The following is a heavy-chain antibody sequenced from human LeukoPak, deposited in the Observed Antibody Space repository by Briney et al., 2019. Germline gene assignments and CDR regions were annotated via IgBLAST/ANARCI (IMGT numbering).Heavy chain of an antibody. Sequence: GGSLRLSCAASGFTFRSYAMSWVRQAPGKGLEWVAGISGSSDYTHYADSVKGRFTISRDNSKNTLYLQMNSLRAEDTAVYYCAKSSTAVRGYYYGMDVWGQGTTVTVSS. CDR2: ISGSSDYT. J-gene: IGHJ6*02. D-gene: IGHD6-6*01. CDR1: GFTFRSYA. CDR3: AKSSTAVRGYYYGMDV. V-gene: IGHV3-23*01.